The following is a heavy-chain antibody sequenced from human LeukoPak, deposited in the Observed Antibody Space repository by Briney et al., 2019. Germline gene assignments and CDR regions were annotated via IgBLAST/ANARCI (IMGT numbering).Heavy chain of an antibody. J-gene: IGHJ4*02. D-gene: IGHD2/OR15-2a*01. CDR2: ISANGRST. CDR1: GFTFSSYA. Sequence: GGSLRLSCAAPGFTFSSYAMSWVRQAPGKGLEWVSTISANGRSTYYADSVKGRLTITRDSSNNTLFLQMNSLRAEDTAVYYCAKDSAKKYDDYWGQGTLVTVSS. V-gene: IGHV3-23*01. CDR3: AKDSAKKYDDY.